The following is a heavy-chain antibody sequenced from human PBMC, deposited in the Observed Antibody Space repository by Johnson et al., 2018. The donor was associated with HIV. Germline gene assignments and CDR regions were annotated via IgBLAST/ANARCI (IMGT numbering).Heavy chain of an antibody. Sequence: VQLVESGGGVVQPGGSLRLSCAASGFTVSSNYMSWVRQAPGKGLEWVSVIYSGGSTYYADSVKGRFTISRDNSKNTLYLQMNSLRAEDTAVYYCARAPEVRGIDAFDIWGQGTMVTVS. CDR1: GFTVSSNY. CDR3: ARAPEVRGIDAFDI. D-gene: IGHD3-10*01. J-gene: IGHJ3*02. V-gene: IGHV3-66*01. CDR2: IYSGGST.